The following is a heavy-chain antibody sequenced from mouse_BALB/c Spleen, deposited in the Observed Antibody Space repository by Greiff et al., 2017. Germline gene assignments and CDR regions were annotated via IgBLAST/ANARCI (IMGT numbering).Heavy chain of an antibody. Sequence: QVQLKESGAELVRPGASVTLSCKASGYTFTDYEMHWVKQTPVHGLEWIGAIDPETGGTAYNQKFKGKATLTADKSSSTAYMELRSLTSEDSAVYYCTRVATDAYWGQGTLVTVSA. J-gene: IGHJ3*01. V-gene: IGHV1-15*01. CDR3: TRVATDAY. CDR1: GYTFTDYE. D-gene: IGHD1-1*01. CDR2: IDPETGGT.